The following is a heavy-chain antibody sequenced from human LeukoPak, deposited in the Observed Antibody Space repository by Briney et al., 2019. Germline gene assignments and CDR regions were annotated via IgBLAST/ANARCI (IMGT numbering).Heavy chain of an antibody. CDR1: VFTFTNHW. CDR2: IKEDGRQK. CDR3: ARGMSKNVVLPPDVKY. V-gene: IGHV3-7*01. D-gene: IGHD2-8*01. Sequence: GWSLRLSCPASVFTFTNHWMDWVRQAPGKEPEGVANIKEDGRQKNYVEAVKCRFVISRDNAKSSLYLKMNSLRVEESAVYFCARGMSKNVVLPPDVKYWGQGTLVTVS. J-gene: IGHJ4*02.